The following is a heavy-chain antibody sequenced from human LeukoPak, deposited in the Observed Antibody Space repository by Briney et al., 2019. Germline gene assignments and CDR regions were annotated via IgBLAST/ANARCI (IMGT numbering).Heavy chain of an antibody. CDR2: ISWNSGSI. D-gene: IGHD6-19*01. CDR3: AKDRAGTFDY. Sequence: GGSLRLSCAASGFTFDDYAMHWVRQAPGKGLEWVSGISWNSGSIGYADSVKGRFTISRDNAKNSLYLRMNSLRAEDTALYYCAKDRAGTFDYWGQGTLVTVSS. CDR1: GFTFDDYA. J-gene: IGHJ4*02. V-gene: IGHV3-9*01.